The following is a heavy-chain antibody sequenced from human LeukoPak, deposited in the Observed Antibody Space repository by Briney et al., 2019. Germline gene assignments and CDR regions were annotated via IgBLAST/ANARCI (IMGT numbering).Heavy chain of an antibody. D-gene: IGHD3-9*01. V-gene: IGHV1-46*01. J-gene: IGHJ4*02. CDR3: ARDQGLTGYFDY. CDR2: INPSGGST. CDR1: GYTFTSYY. Sequence: ASVKASCKPSGYTFTSYYMHWVRQAPGQGLEWMGIINPSGGSTSYAQKFQGRVTMTRDTSTSTVYMELSSLRSEDTAVYYCARDQGLTGYFDYWGQGALVTVSS.